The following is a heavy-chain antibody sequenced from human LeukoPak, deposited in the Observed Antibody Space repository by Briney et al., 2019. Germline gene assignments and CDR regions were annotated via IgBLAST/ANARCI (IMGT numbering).Heavy chain of an antibody. D-gene: IGHD4-11*01. CDR2: ISGSGDST. Sequence: GGSLRLSCAASGFTFSSYAMRWVRQAPGKGLEWVSSISGSGDSTYYADSVKGRFTISRDNSKNTLYLQMNSLRAEDTALYYCADSNYWYPVDYWGQGTLVTASS. J-gene: IGHJ4*02. CDR3: ADSNYWYPVDY. V-gene: IGHV3-23*01. CDR1: GFTFSSYA.